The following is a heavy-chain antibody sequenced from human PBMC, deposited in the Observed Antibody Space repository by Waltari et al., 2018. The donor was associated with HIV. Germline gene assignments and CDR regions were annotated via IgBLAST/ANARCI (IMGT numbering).Heavy chain of an antibody. CDR2: IYHSGST. Sequence: QLQLQESGSGLVKPSQTLSLTCAVSGGSISSGGYSWSWIRQPPGKGLEWIGYIYHSGSTDYNPSLKSRVTRSVDRSKNQFSLKLSSVTAADTAVYYCARGALARGTPPPWYFDLWGRGTLVTVSS. CDR3: ARGALARGTPPPWYFDL. V-gene: IGHV4-30-2*01. CDR1: GGSISSGGYS. J-gene: IGHJ2*01.